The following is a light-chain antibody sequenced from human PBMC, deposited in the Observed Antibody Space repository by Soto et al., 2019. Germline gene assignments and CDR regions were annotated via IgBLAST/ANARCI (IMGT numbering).Light chain of an antibody. Sequence: AIRMTHSPSSRSASTGDRVTLTCRASQGISSYLAWYQQKLGKAPKLMSYAASSLQSGVPSRFSGSGSGTDFTLTISCLQSEDGATYYCQQYYSYQLNFGGGTKVA. CDR2: AAS. CDR3: QQYYSYQLN. CDR1: QGISSY. V-gene: IGKV1-8*01. J-gene: IGKJ4*01.